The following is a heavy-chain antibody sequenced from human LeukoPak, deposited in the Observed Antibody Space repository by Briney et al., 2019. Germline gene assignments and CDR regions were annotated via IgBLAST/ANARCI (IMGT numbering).Heavy chain of an antibody. J-gene: IGHJ4*02. CDR1: GGSFSGYY. V-gene: IGHV4-34*01. CDR3: ARDKDLGFDF. Sequence: PSETLSLTCAVYGGSFSGYYWSWIRQPPGKGLEWIGEINHSGSTNYNPSLKSRVTISVDRSKNQFSLKLTSVTAADTAVYYCARDKDLGFDFWGQGTLVTVSS. CDR2: INHSGST. D-gene: IGHD3-16*01.